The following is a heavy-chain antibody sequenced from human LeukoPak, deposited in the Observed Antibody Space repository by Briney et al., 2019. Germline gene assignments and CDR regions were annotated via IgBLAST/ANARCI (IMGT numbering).Heavy chain of an antibody. Sequence: SETLSLTCTVSGGSISSYYWSWIRQPPGKGLEWIGYIYHSGSTYYNPSLKSRVTISVDRSKNQFSLKLSSVTAADTAVYYCARDAKLWGTFDYWGQGTLVTVSS. CDR1: GGSISSYY. J-gene: IGHJ4*02. CDR2: IYHSGST. D-gene: IGHD5-18*01. V-gene: IGHV4-59*12. CDR3: ARDAKLWGTFDY.